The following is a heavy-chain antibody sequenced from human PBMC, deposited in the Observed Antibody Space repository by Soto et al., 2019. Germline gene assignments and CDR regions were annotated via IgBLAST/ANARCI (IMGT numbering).Heavy chain of an antibody. D-gene: IGHD3-10*01. J-gene: IGHJ2*01. CDR2: IYYSGNT. Sequence: SETLSLTCTVSGSSISIYYWSWIRQPPGKGLEWIGYIYYSGNTNYNPSLRSRVSISVDTSKNQFSLKLSSVTAADTAVYYCARSYVWFGEPRWYFDLWGRGTLVTVSS. CDR1: GSSISIYY. CDR3: ARSYVWFGEPRWYFDL. V-gene: IGHV4-59*08.